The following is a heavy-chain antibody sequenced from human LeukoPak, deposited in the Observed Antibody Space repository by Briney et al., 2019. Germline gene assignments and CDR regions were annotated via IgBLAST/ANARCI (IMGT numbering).Heavy chain of an antibody. CDR2: INPNSGGT. J-gene: IGHJ6*02. Sequence: ASVKVSCKAPGYTFTGYYMHWVRQAPGQGLEWMGWINPNSGGTNYAQKFQGRVTMTRDTSISTAYMELSRLRSDDTAVYYCARDLQKAVAGHYYYYYGMDVWGQGTTVTVSS. D-gene: IGHD6-19*01. CDR3: ARDLQKAVAGHYYYYYGMDV. CDR1: GYTFTGYY. V-gene: IGHV1-2*02.